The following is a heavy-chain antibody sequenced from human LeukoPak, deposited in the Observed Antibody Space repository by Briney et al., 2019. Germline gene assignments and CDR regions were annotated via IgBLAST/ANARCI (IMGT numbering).Heavy chain of an antibody. CDR2: IYYSGST. CDR1: GGPISSYY. D-gene: IGHD5/OR15-5a*01. CDR3: ARVHPIYPLYYFDY. J-gene: IGHJ4*02. Sequence: SETLSLTCTVSGGPISSYYWSWIRQPPGKGLEWIGYIYYSGSTNYNPSLKSRVTISVDTSKNQFSLKLSSVTAADTAVYYCARVHPIYPLYYFDYWGQGTLVTVSS. V-gene: IGHV4-59*01.